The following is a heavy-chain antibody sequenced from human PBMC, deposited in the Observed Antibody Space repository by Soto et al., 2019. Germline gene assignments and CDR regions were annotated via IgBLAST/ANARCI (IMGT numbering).Heavy chain of an antibody. J-gene: IGHJ6*04. D-gene: IGHD3-3*01. CDR3: AKDHPHYDFWSGYWSAPGV. Sequence: GGSLRLSCAASGFTFSSYAMSWVRQAPGKGLEWVSAISGSGGSTYYADSVKGRFTISRDNSKNTLYLQMNSLRAEDTAVYYCAKDHPHYDFWSGYWSAPGVWGKGTTVTVSS. CDR1: GFTFSSYA. CDR2: ISGSGGST. V-gene: IGHV3-23*01.